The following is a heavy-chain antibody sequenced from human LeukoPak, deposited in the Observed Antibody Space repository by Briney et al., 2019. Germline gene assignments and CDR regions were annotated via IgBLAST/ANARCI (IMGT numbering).Heavy chain of an antibody. V-gene: IGHV3-48*01. CDR3: ARDGPYYYDSSGYDFQH. Sequence: GGSLRLSCAASGFTFSSYGMNWVRQAPGKGLEWVSYISSSSSTIYYADSVKGRFTISRDNSKNTLYLQMNSLRAEDTAVYYCARDGPYYYDSSGYDFQHWGQGTLVTVSS. D-gene: IGHD3-22*01. CDR2: ISSSSSTI. J-gene: IGHJ1*01. CDR1: GFTFSSYG.